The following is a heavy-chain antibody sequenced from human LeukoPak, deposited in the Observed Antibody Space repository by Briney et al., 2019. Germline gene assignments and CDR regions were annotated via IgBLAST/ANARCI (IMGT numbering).Heavy chain of an antibody. CDR2: INPSSGST. Sequence: ASVKVSCKASGYTFTSYYMHWVRQAPGQGLEWMGIINPSSGSTSYAQKFQGRVTITADTSSSTVYMELSSLTSDDTAMYYCATWHNYYESSGLAFDVWGQGTMVTVSS. J-gene: IGHJ3*01. CDR1: GYTFTSYY. D-gene: IGHD3-22*01. CDR3: ATWHNYYESSGLAFDV. V-gene: IGHV1-46*01.